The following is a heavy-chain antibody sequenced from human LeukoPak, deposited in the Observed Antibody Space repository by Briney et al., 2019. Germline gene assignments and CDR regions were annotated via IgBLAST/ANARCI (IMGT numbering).Heavy chain of an antibody. Sequence: GGSLRLSCAASGFTFSSYAMHWVRQAPGKGLEWVAVISYDGSNKYYADSVKGRFTISRDNSKNTLYLQMNSLRAEDTAVYYCARDEIYGGSYAFDYWGQGTLVTVSS. D-gene: IGHD5-18*01. V-gene: IGHV3-30-3*01. CDR2: ISYDGSNK. CDR3: ARDEIYGGSYAFDY. CDR1: GFTFSSYA. J-gene: IGHJ4*02.